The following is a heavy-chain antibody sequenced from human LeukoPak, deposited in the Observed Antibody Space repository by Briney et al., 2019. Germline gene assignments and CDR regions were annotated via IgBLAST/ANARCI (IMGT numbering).Heavy chain of an antibody. CDR1: GGTFSSYA. CDR2: IIPIFGTA. CDR3: ARGGCSSTSCYDGY. V-gene: IGHV1-69*13. D-gene: IGHD2-2*01. J-gene: IGHJ4*02. Sequence: ASVKVSCKASGGTFSSYAISWVRQDPGQGLEWMGGIIPIFGTANYAQKFQGRVTITADESTSTAYMELSSLRSEDTAVYYCARGGCSSTSCYDGYWGQGTLVTVSS.